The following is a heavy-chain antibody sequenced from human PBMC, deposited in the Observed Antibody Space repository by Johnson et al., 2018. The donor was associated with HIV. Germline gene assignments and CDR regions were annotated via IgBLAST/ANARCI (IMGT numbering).Heavy chain of an antibody. CDR2: INWTGGST. D-gene: IGHD3-16*01. CDR3: GKEGDRGAFDI. J-gene: IGHJ3*02. Sequence: VQLVESGGGVVQPGRSLRLSCAASGFTFDDYGMSWVRQASGKGLEWVSGINWTGGSTGYADSVKGRFTISRDNAMNSLYLPMNSMSAEDTAVYYCGKEGDRGAFDIWGQGTLVTVSS. V-gene: IGHV3-20*04. CDR1: GFTFDDYG.